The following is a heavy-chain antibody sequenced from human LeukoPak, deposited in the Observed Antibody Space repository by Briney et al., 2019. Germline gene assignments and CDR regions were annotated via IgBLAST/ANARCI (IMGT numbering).Heavy chain of an antibody. D-gene: IGHD3-22*01. CDR2: IYYSGST. CDR1: GGSISSGDYY. J-gene: IGHJ4*02. V-gene: IGHV4-30-4*08. Sequence: SETLSLTCTVSGGSISSGDYYWSWLRQPPGKGLEWIGYIYYSGSTYYNPSLKSRVTISVDTSKNQFSLKLSSVTAADTAVYYWARGRNSVYYFNVVAPYYFDYWGQGTLVTVSS. CDR3: ARGRNSVYYFNVVAPYYFDY.